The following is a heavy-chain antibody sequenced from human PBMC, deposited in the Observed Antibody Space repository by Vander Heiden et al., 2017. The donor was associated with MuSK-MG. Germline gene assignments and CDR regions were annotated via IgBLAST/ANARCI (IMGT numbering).Heavy chain of an antibody. Sequence: QVQLQESGPGLVQPSETLSLSCTVSGGSISSSYWSWIRQPPGKGLEWIGNIYYSGSTSYSPSLKSRVTISLDMSKSQFSLTLRSVTAADTALYYCARTLNGNWFDPWGQGTLVIVS. CDR1: GGSISSSY. CDR3: ARTLNGNWFDP. V-gene: IGHV4-59*01. CDR2: IYYSGST. J-gene: IGHJ5*02.